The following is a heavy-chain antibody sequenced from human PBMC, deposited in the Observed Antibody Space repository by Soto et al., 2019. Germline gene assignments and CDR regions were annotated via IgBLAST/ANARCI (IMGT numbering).Heavy chain of an antibody. CDR3: AKQRTTVTTSFDS. Sequence: EVQLLESGGGLVQPGGSLTVSCAASGFTFGAHPMSWVRLAPGKGLEWVSTISGYGGSTYYPDSLKGRFIISRDNSKNTLYLQINTLRAEDTAIYFCAKQRTTVTTSFDSWGQGTLVTVSS. CDR2: ISGYGGST. J-gene: IGHJ4*02. V-gene: IGHV3-23*01. CDR1: GFTFGAHP. D-gene: IGHD4-17*01.